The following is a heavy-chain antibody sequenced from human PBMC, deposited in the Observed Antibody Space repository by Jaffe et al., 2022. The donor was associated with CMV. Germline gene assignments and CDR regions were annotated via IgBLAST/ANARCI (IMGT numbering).Heavy chain of an antibody. J-gene: IGHJ6*02. D-gene: IGHD2-15*01. CDR1: GFTFSSYS. Sequence: EVQLVESGGGLVKPGGSLRLSCAASGFTFSSYSMNWVRQAPGKGLEWVSSISSSSSYIYYADSVKGRFTISRDNAKNSLYLQMNSLRAEDTAVYYCARDRPVVVAANYNYYYYYGMDVWGQGTTVTVSS. V-gene: IGHV3-21*01. CDR2: ISSSSSYI. CDR3: ARDRPVVVAANYNYYYYYGMDV.